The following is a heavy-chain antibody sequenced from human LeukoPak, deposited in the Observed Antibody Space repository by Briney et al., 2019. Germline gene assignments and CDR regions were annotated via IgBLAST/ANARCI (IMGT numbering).Heavy chain of an antibody. CDR3: AKDFSTSGWILDY. V-gene: IGHV3-43*01. J-gene: IGHJ4*02. CDR1: GFTFDDYS. Sequence: GGSLRLSCVASGFTFDDYSMHWVRQAPGKGLEWVSFISWDGGSTDYADSVKGRFTISRDNSKNSLDLQMNSLRTEDTALYYCAKDFSTSGWILDYWGQGTLVTVSS. CDR2: ISWDGGST. D-gene: IGHD2-2*01.